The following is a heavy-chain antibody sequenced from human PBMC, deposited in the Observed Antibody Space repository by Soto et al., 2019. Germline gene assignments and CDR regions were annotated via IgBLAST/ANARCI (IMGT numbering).Heavy chain of an antibody. CDR3: ARYSGYDYYFDY. CDR1: GGSISSSSYY. D-gene: IGHD5-12*01. CDR2: IYYSGST. Sequence: QLQLQESGPGLVKPSETLSLTCTVSGGSISSSSYYWGWIRQPPGKGLEWIGSIYYSGSTYYNPSLKSRVTISVDTSKNQFSLKLSSVTAADTAVYYCARYSGYDYYFDYWGQGTLVTVSS. V-gene: IGHV4-39*01. J-gene: IGHJ4*02.